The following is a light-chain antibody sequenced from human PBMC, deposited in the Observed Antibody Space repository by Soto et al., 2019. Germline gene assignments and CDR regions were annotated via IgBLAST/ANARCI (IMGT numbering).Light chain of an antibody. J-gene: IGLJ2*01. CDR1: SSDVGGYNY. Sequence: QSALTQPRSVSGSPGQSVTISCTGTSSDVGGYNYVSWYQQHPGKAPKLMIYDVRKRPSGVPDRFSGSKSGNTASLTISGLQAEEEADYYCCSYAGSYTLVFGGGTKVTVL. CDR2: DVR. CDR3: CSYAGSYTLV. V-gene: IGLV2-11*01.